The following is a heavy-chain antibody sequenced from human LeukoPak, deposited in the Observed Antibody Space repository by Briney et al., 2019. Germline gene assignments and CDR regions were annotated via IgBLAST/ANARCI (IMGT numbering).Heavy chain of an antibody. CDR1: GFTFSSSA. CDR3: ARVWELSYDY. D-gene: IGHD3-16*02. CDR2: ITTSGDGT. J-gene: IGHJ4*02. Sequence: GGSLRLSCAASGFTFSSSAMSWARQAPGKGLEWVSSITTSGDGTYYAASVKGRFTISRDNSKNTVDLLVNSLRAEDTAVYYCARVWELSYDYWGQGTLVTVSS. V-gene: IGHV3-23*01.